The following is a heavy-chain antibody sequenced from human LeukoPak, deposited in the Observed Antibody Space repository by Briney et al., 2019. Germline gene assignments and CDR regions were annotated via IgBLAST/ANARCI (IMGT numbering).Heavy chain of an antibody. V-gene: IGHV3-11*01. D-gene: IGHD6-13*01. CDR1: GGSISSYY. CDR2: ISGSGSTI. J-gene: IGHJ4*02. Sequence: PSETLSLTCTVSGGSISSYYWSWIRQAPGKGLEWVSYISGSGSTIYYADSVKGRFTISRDNAKNSLYLQMNSLRAEDTAVYYCASEGEAAAGLGFDYWGQGTLVTVSS. CDR3: ASEGEAAAGLGFDY.